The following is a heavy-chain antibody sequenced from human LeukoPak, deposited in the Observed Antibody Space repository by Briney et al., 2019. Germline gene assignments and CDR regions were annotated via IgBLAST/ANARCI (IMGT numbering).Heavy chain of an antibody. CDR1: GGSIISYY. J-gene: IGHJ5*02. CDR2: IYTSGST. D-gene: IGHD3-22*01. CDR3: ARDRTYYYDGSGYYLFDP. V-gene: IGHV4-4*07. Sequence: PSETLSLTRTVSGGSIISYYWSWIRQPAGKGLEWIGRIYTSGSTNYNPSLKSRVTMSVDTSKNQFSPKLSSVTAADTAVYYCARDRTYYYDGSGYYLFDPWGQGTLVTVSS.